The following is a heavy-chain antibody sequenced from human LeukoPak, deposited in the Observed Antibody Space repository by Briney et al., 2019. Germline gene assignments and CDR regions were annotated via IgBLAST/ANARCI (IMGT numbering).Heavy chain of an antibody. CDR2: INPSGGST. J-gene: IGHJ5*02. CDR1: GYTFTGYY. CDR3: ARPGETTSDWPAGFDP. V-gene: IGHV1-46*01. D-gene: IGHD6-19*01. Sequence: ASVEVSCKASGYTFTGYYMHWVRQAPGQGLEWMGIINPSGGSTSYAQRFQGRVTMTRDTSTSTVYMELSSLRSEDTAVYYCARPGETTSDWPAGFDPWGQGTLVTVSS.